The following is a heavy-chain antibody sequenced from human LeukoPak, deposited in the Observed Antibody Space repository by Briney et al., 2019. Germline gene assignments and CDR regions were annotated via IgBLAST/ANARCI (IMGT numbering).Heavy chain of an antibody. Sequence: SETLSLTCAVSGGSISSSNWWSWVRQPPGKGLEWIGEIYHSGSTNYNPSLKSRVTISVDTSKNQFSLKLSSVTAADTAVFYCARLSRDSSTYYYFDYWGQGTLVTVSS. D-gene: IGHD3-22*01. J-gene: IGHJ4*02. CDR3: ARLSRDSSTYYYFDY. V-gene: IGHV4-4*02. CDR1: GGSISSSNW. CDR2: IYHSGST.